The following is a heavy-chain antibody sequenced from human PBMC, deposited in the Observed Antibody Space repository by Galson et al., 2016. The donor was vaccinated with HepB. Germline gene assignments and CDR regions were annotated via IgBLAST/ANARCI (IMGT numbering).Heavy chain of an antibody. CDR3: VIGPGSGTDFQH. D-gene: IGHD3-10*01. CDR2: ISGTSTGT. CDR1: GFTFSSYA. V-gene: IGHV3-23*01. Sequence: SLRLSCAASGFTFSSYAMSWVRQAPGKGLEWVSGISGTSTGTYYAESVKGRFTISRDNSENRLYLQMNSLSAEDTAIYYCVIGPGSGTDFQHWGQGTLVTVSS. J-gene: IGHJ1*01.